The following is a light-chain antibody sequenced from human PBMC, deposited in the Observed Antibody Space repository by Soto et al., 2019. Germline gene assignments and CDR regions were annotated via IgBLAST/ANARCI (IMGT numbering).Light chain of an antibody. J-gene: IGKJ1*01. Sequence: DVVVTQSPLSLPVTLGQPATISCRSSQTLVYSNGRVYLNWFHQRPGQSPRRLIYFVSNRDSGVPDRFSGSGSGTDFTLRISRVEAEDVGVYYCMQGTHLPWTCGQGTRVEI. CDR3: MQGTHLPWT. V-gene: IGKV2-30*01. CDR2: FVS. CDR1: QTLVYSNGRVY.